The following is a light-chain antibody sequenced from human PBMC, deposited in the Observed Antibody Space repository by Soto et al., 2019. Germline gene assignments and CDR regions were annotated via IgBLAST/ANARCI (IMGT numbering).Light chain of an antibody. J-gene: IGKJ3*01. Sequence: DIVLTQSPATLSLSLGERATLSCRASQSVSPYLAWYQHKPGQAPRRLIYGASSMATGIPDRFSGSGSGTDFTLTISRLEPEDFAVYFCQQYGSSPPFTFGPGTKVEIK. CDR1: QSVSPY. V-gene: IGKV3-20*01. CDR3: QQYGSSPPFT. CDR2: GAS.